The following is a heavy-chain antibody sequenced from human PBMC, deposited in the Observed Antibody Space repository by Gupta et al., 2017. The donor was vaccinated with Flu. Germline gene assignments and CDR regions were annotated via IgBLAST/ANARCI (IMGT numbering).Heavy chain of an antibody. J-gene: IGHJ3*02. CDR3: ARDVGKNAFDM. Sequence: CQASGNTITGRFIHWARQAPGQGLQWVGWINPNGGVTDYGQEFQGRVTMTRDTSINTAYMELSGLRSDDTAIYYCARDVGKNAFDMWGQGTMVTVSS. CDR2: INPNGGVT. D-gene: IGHD3-10*01. V-gene: IGHV1-2*02. CDR1: GNTITGRF.